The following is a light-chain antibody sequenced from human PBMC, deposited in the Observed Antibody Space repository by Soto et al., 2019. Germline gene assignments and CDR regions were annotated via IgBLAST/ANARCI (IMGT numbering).Light chain of an antibody. CDR1: KRVSSN. CDR3: QPYNNWPLT. V-gene: IGKV3-15*01. J-gene: IGKJ4*01. Sequence: VVMKTSAARCVGPECRARLSWRASKRVSSNLAWYQQRPGQAPRLLIYGASTRATDIPAKFSGSGSGTEFTLTISSLQSEDFAIYYCQPYNNWPLTFGGGTKV. CDR2: GAS.